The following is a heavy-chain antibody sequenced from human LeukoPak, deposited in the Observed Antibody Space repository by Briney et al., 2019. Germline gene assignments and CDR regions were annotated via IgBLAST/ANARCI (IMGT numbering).Heavy chain of an antibody. CDR2: INPSGGST. D-gene: IGHD3-16*02. CDR1: GYTFTSYY. Sequence: GASVKVSGKASGYTFTSYYIHWVRQAPGQGLEWMGIINPSGGSTGYAQKFQDRVTMSRDTSTSTVYMELNSLRSEDTAVYYCARALWGSYRYTSDYWGQGTLVTVSS. J-gene: IGHJ4*02. CDR3: ARALWGSYRYTSDY. V-gene: IGHV1-46*01.